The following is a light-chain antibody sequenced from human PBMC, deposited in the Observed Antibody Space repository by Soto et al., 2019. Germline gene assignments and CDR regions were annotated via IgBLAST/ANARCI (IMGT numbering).Light chain of an antibody. CDR2: DVS. CDR3: CSYAGSYSYV. J-gene: IGLJ1*01. V-gene: IGLV2-11*01. Sequence: QSALTQPRSVSGSPGQSVTISCTGTSSDVGGYNYVSWYQQHPGKAPKLMIYDVSKRPSGDPDRFSGSKSGNTASLTVSGLQAEDEADDYCCSYAGSYSYVFGTGNKLTVL. CDR1: SSDVGGYNY.